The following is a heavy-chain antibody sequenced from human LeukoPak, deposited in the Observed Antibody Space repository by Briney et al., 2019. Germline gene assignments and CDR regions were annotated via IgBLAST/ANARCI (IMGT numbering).Heavy chain of an antibody. CDR2: ISGSGDAT. J-gene: IGHJ5*02. V-gene: IGHV3-23*01. Sequence: GSLRLSSVASGFTFTSYGTSWVRQAPGKRLEWVSGISGSGDATYYADSVKGRFTISRDNSKNTLYLQMNSLRAEETAVYYCAKLRGLSSSSENNWFDPWGQGTLVTVSS. CDR1: GFTFTSYG. CDR3: AKLRGLSSSSENNWFDP. D-gene: IGHD6-6*01.